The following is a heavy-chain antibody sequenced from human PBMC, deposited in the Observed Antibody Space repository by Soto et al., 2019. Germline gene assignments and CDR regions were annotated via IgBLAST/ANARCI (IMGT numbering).Heavy chain of an antibody. V-gene: IGHV1-46*03. CDR1: GYTFTSYY. CDR3: AREGGAGELPGY. Sequence: QVQLVQSGAEVKKPGASVKVSCKASGYTFTSYYMHWVRQAPGQGLEWMGIINPSGGSTSYAQKFQGRVTMTRDTSTGTVYMELSSLRSEDTAVYYCAREGGAGELPGYWGQGTLVTVSS. D-gene: IGHD3-10*01. J-gene: IGHJ4*02. CDR2: INPSGGST.